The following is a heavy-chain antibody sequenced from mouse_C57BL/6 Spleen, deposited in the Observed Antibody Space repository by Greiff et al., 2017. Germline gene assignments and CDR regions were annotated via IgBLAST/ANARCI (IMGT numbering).Heavy chain of an antibody. V-gene: IGHV1-69*01. CDR1: GYTFTSYW. Sequence: QVQLQQPGAELVMPGASVKLSCKASGYTFTSYWMQWVKQRPGQGLEWIGEIEPSDSCTNYNQKFKGKSTLTVDKSSSTAYMQLSSLTSEDSAVYYCAREGGNYVDYWGQGTTLTVSS. CDR3: AREGGNYVDY. J-gene: IGHJ2*01. CDR2: IEPSDSCT.